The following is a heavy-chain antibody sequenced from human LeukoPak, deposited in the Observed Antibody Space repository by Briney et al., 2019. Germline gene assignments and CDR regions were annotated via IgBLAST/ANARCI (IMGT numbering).Heavy chain of an antibody. Sequence: GSLRLSCAASGFTFTSYSMNWVRQAPGKGLEWIGSIYYSGTTHYNPSLKSRVTIAVDTSKNQFSLKLSSVTAADTAVYYCARGVATVTTFDYWGQGTLVTVSS. CDR3: ARGVATVTTFDY. D-gene: IGHD4-17*01. CDR2: IYYSGTT. V-gene: IGHV4-59*01. CDR1: GFTFTSYS. J-gene: IGHJ4*02.